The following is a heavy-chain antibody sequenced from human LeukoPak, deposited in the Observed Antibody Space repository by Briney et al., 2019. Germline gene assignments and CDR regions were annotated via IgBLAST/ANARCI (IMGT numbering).Heavy chain of an antibody. D-gene: IGHD2-2*01. CDR1: GYSISSGYY. J-gene: IGHJ4*02. Sequence: SETLSLTCTVSGYSISSGYYWSWIRQPPGKGLEWIGYIYYSGSTNYNPSLKSRVTISVDTSKNQFSLKLSSVTAADTAVYYCARLYCSSTSCYYDYWGQGTLVTVSS. CDR3: ARLYCSSTSCYYDY. CDR2: IYYSGST. V-gene: IGHV4-61*01.